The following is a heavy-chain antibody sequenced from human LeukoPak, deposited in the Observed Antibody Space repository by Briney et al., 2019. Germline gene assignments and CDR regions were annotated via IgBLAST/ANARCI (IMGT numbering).Heavy chain of an antibody. V-gene: IGHV1-69*13. J-gene: IGHJ4*02. D-gene: IGHD2-2*02. CDR1: GGTFSNYA. Sequence: SVKVSCKASGGTFSNYAISWVRQAPGQGLEWMGGITPIFATPSYAQKFQGRVTITADESTSTAYMELSGLRSEDTAVYYCARLAGYCRITNCYSAFDYWGQGTLVTVSS. CDR2: ITPIFATP. CDR3: ARLAGYCRITNCYSAFDY.